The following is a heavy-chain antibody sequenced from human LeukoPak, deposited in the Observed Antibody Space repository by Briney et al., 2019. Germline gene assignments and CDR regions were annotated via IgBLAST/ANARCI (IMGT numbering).Heavy chain of an antibody. Sequence: SETLSLTCTVSGGSISSGDYYWRWIRQPPGKGLEWIGYIYYSGSTYYNPSLKSRVTISVDTSKNQFSLRLISMTAADTAVYYCARSAASGDFFDYWGQGTLVTVSS. V-gene: IGHV4-30-4*01. J-gene: IGHJ4*02. CDR1: GGSISSGDYY. CDR3: ARSAASGDFFDY. D-gene: IGHD3-3*01. CDR2: IYYSGST.